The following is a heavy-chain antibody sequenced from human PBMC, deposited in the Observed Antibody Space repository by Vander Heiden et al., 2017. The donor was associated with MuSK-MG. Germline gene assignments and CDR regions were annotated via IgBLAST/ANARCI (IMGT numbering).Heavy chain of an antibody. Sequence: EVQLVESGGGLVQPGGSLRLSCAASGFTFSSYEMNWVRPAPGKGLEWVSYISSSGSTINYADSVKGRFTISRDNAKNSLYLQMNSLRAEDTAFYYCAREVLFLELLLSGAFDIWGQGTMVNVSS. D-gene: IGHD3-3*01. CDR2: ISSSGSTI. V-gene: IGHV3-48*03. CDR1: GFTFSSYE. CDR3: AREVLFLELLLSGAFDI. J-gene: IGHJ3*02.